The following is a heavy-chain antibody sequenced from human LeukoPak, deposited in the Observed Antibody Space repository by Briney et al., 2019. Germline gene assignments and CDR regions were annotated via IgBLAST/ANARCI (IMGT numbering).Heavy chain of an antibody. D-gene: IGHD6-13*01. CDR1: GYTFTSYA. CDR2: INTNTGNP. Sequence: ASVKVSCTASGYTFTSYAMNWVRQAPGQGLEWMGWINTNTGNPTYAQGFTGRFVFSLDTSVSTAYLQISSLKAEDTAVYYCASINTPQYSSSYYTEDYWGQGTLVTVSS. V-gene: IGHV7-4-1*02. CDR3: ASINTPQYSSSYYTEDY. J-gene: IGHJ4*02.